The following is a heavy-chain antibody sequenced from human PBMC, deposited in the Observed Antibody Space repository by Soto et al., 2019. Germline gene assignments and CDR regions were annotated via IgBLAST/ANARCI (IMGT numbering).Heavy chain of an antibody. CDR2: IFHTGST. D-gene: IGHD6-13*01. CDR1: GGSINSGDYS. J-gene: IGHJ1*01. Sequence: SETLSLTCTVSGGSINSGDYSWSWVRQPPGKGLEWIGEIFHTGSTNYNPSLQSRVTMSVDKSKNQFSLKLSSVTAADTAVYYCTRENPGIALWGQGTLVT. V-gene: IGHV4-4*02. CDR3: TRENPGIAL.